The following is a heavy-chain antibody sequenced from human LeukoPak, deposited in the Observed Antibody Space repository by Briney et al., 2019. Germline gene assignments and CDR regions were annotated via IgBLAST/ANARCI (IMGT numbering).Heavy chain of an antibody. Sequence: GASVRVSCKASGYTFTSYYMHWVRQAPGQGLEWMGIINPSGGSTSYAQKFQGRVTMTRDTSTSTVYMELSSLRSEDTAVYYCARDLKEGNSDYWGQGTLVTVSS. CDR3: ARDLKEGNSDY. CDR2: INPSGGST. J-gene: IGHJ4*02. CDR1: GYTFTSYY. D-gene: IGHD4-4*01. V-gene: IGHV1-46*01.